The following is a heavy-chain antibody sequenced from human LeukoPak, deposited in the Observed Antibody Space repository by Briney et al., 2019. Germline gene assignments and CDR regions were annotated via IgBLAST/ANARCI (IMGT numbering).Heavy chain of an antibody. D-gene: IGHD6-19*01. CDR3: AGSWFAVAGTETNWFDP. J-gene: IGHJ5*02. V-gene: IGHV4-39*01. CDR2: IYYSGST. Sequence: PSETLSLTCTVSGGSISSSSYYWGWIRQPPGKGLEWIGSIYYSGSTYYNPSLKSRVTISVDTSKNQFSLKLSSVTAADTAVYYCAGSWFAVAGTETNWFDPWGQGTLVTVSS. CDR1: GGSISSSSYY.